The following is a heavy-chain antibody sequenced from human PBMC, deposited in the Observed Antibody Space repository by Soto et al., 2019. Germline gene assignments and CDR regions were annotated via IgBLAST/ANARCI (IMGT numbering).Heavy chain of an antibody. D-gene: IGHD1-1*01. CDR1: GFTFSSYA. CDR2: ISYDGSNK. CDR3: ARVLERGYYYGMDV. Sequence: PGGSLRLSCAASGFTFSSYAMHWVRQAPGKGLEWVAVISYDGSNKYYADSVKGRFTISRDNSKNTLYLQMNSLRAEDTAVYYCARVLERGYYYGMDVWGQGTTVTVSS. V-gene: IGHV3-30-3*01. J-gene: IGHJ6*02.